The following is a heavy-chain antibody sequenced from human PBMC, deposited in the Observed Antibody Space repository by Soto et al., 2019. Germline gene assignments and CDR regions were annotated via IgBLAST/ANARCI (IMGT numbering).Heavy chain of an antibody. Sequence: QLQLVQSGAEVKKPGSSVKVSCKATGGTFSSFSINWVRQAPGQGLEWMGGFIPIIGSSNYAQRFQGRLTITADEATSTAYLELGSLTSEDTAFFYCARGNALDIWGQGTWVTVSS. J-gene: IGHJ3*02. CDR2: FIPIIGSS. CDR1: GGTFSSFS. CDR3: ARGNALDI. V-gene: IGHV1-69*01.